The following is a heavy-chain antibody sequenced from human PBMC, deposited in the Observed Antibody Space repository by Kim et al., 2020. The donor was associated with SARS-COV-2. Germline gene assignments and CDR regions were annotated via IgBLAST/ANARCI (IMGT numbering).Heavy chain of an antibody. CDR3: ASRYPSEIFFGVFDF. V-gene: IGHV3-7*01. CDR2: IKKDGSEQ. Sequence: GGSLRLSCAASGFIFSDYWMSWVRQAPGTRLEWVANIKKDGSEQYYVDSVKGRFTISRDNAKNSLHLQMNSLRTEDTAIYYCASRYPSEIFFGVFDFWGPGSLVTVSP. CDR1: GFIFSDYW. D-gene: IGHD3-3*01. J-gene: IGHJ4*02.